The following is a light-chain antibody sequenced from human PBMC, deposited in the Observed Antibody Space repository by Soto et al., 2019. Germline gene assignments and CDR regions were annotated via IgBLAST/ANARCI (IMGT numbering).Light chain of an antibody. CDR3: AAWDDSLNAVV. Sequence: QSVLTQPPSASGTPGQRVTISCSGSNSNVGSNTVDWYQQLPGTAPKLLIYHNNQRPSGVPDRLSGSKSGTSASLAISGLKSEDEADYYCAAWDDSLNAVVFGGGTKLTVL. J-gene: IGLJ2*01. V-gene: IGLV1-44*01. CDR1: NSNVGSNT. CDR2: HNN.